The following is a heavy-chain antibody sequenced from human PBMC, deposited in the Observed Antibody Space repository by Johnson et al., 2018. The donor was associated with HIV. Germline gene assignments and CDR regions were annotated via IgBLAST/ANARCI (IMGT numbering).Heavy chain of an antibody. Sequence: VQLVESGGGVVQPGRSLRLSCAASGFTFSSYWMHWVRQVPRKGLVWVSRINSDGSDTIYVDSVKGRFTISRDNAKDTLYLRMNNLRAEDTAMYYCARSASKYDAFDIWGQGTVVTVSS. V-gene: IGHV3-74*02. CDR3: ARSASKYDAFDI. J-gene: IGHJ3*02. CDR2: INSDGSDT. CDR1: GFTFSSYW.